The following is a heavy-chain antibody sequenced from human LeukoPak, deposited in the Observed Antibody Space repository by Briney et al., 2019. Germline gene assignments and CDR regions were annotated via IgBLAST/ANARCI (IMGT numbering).Heavy chain of an antibody. CDR1: GGTFSSYA. D-gene: IGHD3-3*01. V-gene: IGHV1-69*05. J-gene: IGHJ1*01. CDR3: ARGARYYDFWSGYSPAEYFQH. CDR2: IIPIFGTA. Sequence: GASVKVSCKASGGTFSSYAISWVRQAPGQGLEWMGGIIPIFGTANYAQKFQGRVTITTDESTSTAYMELSSLRSEDTAVYYCARGARYYDFWSGYSPAEYFQHWGQGTLVTVSS.